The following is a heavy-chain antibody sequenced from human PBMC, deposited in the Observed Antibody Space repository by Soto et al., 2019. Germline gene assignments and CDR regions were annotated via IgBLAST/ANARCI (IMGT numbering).Heavy chain of an antibody. CDR1: GFTFSSYA. J-gene: IGHJ4*02. CDR3: AKALPADSSPSTLFDH. CDR2: ITDSGGSA. V-gene: IGHV3-23*01. Sequence: EGSLRLSCAASGFTFSSYAMSWVRQAPGKGLEWVSTITDSGGSAYYADSVKGRFTISKDNSKNTLYLQMNSLRAEDTAVYYCAKALPADSSPSTLFDHWGQGTLVTVSS. D-gene: IGHD6-6*01.